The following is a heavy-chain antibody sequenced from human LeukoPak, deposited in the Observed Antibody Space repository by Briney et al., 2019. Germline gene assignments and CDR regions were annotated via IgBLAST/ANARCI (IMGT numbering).Heavy chain of an antibody. Sequence: PGGSLRLSCAASGFTVSSTYMSWVRQAPGKGLEWVSVIYSGGDTYYADSVKGRFTISRDISKNTLFLQMNSLRAEDTAVYYCARLPGGRQLNRGQGTLVTVSS. CDR2: IYSGGDT. J-gene: IGHJ4*02. V-gene: IGHV3-53*01. D-gene: IGHD1-1*01. CDR3: ARLPGGRQLN. CDR1: GFTVSSTY.